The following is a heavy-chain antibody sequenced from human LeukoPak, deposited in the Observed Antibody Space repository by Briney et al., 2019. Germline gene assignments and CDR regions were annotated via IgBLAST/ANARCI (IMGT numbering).Heavy chain of an antibody. CDR3: AKVVTRDGYNYNY. J-gene: IGHJ4*02. Sequence: GGSLRLSCAASGFTFSIYDLSWVRQAPGKGLECVSAITRGVGSTYYADSVKGRFTISRDNSKNTLYLQMNSLRAEDTAVYYCAKVVTRDGYNYNYWGQGTLVTVSS. CDR1: GFTFSIYD. CDR2: ITRGVGST. D-gene: IGHD5-24*01. V-gene: IGHV3-23*01.